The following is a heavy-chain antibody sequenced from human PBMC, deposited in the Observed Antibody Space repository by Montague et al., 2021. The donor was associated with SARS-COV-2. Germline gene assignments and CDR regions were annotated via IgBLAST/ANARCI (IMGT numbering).Heavy chain of an antibody. CDR1: GGSFSDYY. D-gene: IGHD3-22*01. Sequence: SETLSLTCAVYGGSFSDYYWSWIRQPPGEGLEWIWEINHRGTSKYNQSLKSRVSISLDTSKNQFSLYLSSVTAADTAVYYCARGRQHFNMIVVVMTGGEYYFDYWGQGTLVTVSS. CDR3: ARGRQHFNMIVVVMTGGEYYFDY. V-gene: IGHV4-34*01. J-gene: IGHJ4*02. CDR2: INHRGTS.